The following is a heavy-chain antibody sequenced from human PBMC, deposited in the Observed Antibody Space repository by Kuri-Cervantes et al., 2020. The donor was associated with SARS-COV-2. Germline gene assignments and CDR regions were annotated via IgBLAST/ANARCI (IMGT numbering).Heavy chain of an antibody. CDR2: IIPIFGTA. J-gene: IGHJ6*02. CDR1: GGTFSSYA. D-gene: IGHD3-3*01. CDR3: ARAYYDFTYYYGMDV. V-gene: IGHV1-69*13. Sequence: SVKVSCKASGGTFSSYAISWVRQAPGQGLEWMGGIIPIFGTANYAQKFQGRVTITADESASTAYMELSSLRSEDTAVYYCARAYYDFTYYYGMDVWGQGTTVTVSS.